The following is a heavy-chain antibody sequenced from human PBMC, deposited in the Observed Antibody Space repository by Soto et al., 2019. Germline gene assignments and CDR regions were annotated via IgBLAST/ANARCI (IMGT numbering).Heavy chain of an antibody. J-gene: IGHJ6*02. CDR2: ITSSSTYI. Sequence: PGGSLRLSCAASGFSFSSYSLNWVRQAPGKGLEWISSITSSSTYIHYADSVQGRFTISRDNAKNSLYLQMNSLRAEDTAVYYCARDAPTMVRGVPFYYNYYGMDVWGQGTTVTVSS. CDR3: ARDAPTMVRGVPFYYNYYGMDV. D-gene: IGHD3-10*01. CDR1: GFSFSSYS. V-gene: IGHV3-21*01.